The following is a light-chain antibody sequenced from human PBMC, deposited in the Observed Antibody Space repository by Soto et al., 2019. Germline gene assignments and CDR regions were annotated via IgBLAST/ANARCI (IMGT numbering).Light chain of an antibody. CDR1: SSNVGGYSY. Sequence: QSALTQPRSVSGSPGQSVTISCTGTSSNVGGYSYVSWYQQHPGIAPQLIIYDVTKRPSGVPDRFSGSKSGNTASLTISGLQAEEAAYYCCCSYAGSYSWVFGGGTKLTVL. J-gene: IGLJ3*02. CDR2: DVT. CDR3: CSYAGSYSWV. V-gene: IGLV2-11*01.